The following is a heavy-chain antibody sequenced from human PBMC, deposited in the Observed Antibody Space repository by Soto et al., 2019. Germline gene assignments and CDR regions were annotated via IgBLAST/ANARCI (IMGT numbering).Heavy chain of an antibody. CDR2: ISANNGNT. CDR3: ARVVLLVVTSTYIWLDP. V-gene: IGHV1-18*01. CDR1: GYTFTNYA. D-gene: IGHD2-15*01. Sequence: QVQLVQSGAEVKKPGASVKVSCKASGYTFTNYAISWVRQAPGQGLEWMGWISANNGNTNYPQNLQGRVTMTTDTSTNTAYLELRSLRSDDTAIYYCARVVLLVVTSTYIWLDPWGQGTLVTVSS. J-gene: IGHJ5*02.